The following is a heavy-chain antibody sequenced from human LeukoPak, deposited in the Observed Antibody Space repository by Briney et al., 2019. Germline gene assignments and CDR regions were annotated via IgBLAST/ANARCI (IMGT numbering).Heavy chain of an antibody. Sequence: GGSLRLSCAASGFTLSSFAMSWVRQAPGKGLEWVSAIVGSGASTYYADSVKGRFTISRDNSKNTLHLQMNSLRAEDTAIYHCAKVRVVGDYNWFFDLWGRDTLVTVSS. CDR3: AKVRVVGDYNWFFDL. V-gene: IGHV3-23*01. CDR1: GFTLSSFA. CDR2: IVGSGAST. D-gene: IGHD4-17*01. J-gene: IGHJ2*01.